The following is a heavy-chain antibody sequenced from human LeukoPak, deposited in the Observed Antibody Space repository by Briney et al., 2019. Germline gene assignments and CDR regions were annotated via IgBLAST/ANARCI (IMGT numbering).Heavy chain of an antibody. CDR3: ARAGSPEGRYYYGMDV. V-gene: IGHV4-34*01. J-gene: IGHJ6*02. CDR1: GGSFSGYY. D-gene: IGHD6-13*01. CDR2: INHSEST. Sequence: SETLSLTCAVYGGSFSGYYWSWIRQPPGKGLEWIGEINHSESTSYNPSLKSRVTISVDTSKNQFSLKLSSVTAADTAVYYCARAGSPEGRYYYGMDVWGQGTTVTVSS.